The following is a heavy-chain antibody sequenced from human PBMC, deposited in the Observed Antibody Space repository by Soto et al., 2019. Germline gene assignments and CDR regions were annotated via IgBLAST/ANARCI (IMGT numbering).Heavy chain of an antibody. CDR3: ARAGYSYGYNAGMDV. CDR1: GGSIGSYY. D-gene: IGHD5-18*01. CDR2: IYYSGST. J-gene: IGHJ6*02. Sequence: QVQLQESGPGLVKPSETLSLTCTVSGGSIGSYYWSWIRQPPGKGLEWIGYIYYSGSTKYNPSLKSRVTISVDTSKNQFSLKLSSVTAADTAVYYCARAGYSYGYNAGMDVWGQGTTVTVSS. V-gene: IGHV4-59*01.